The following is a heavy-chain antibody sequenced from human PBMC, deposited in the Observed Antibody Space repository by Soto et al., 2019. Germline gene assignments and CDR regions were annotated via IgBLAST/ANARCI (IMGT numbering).Heavy chain of an antibody. CDR1: GFTFNTYV. CDR2: MWYDESKK. V-gene: IGHV3-33*01. Sequence: HPGGSLRLSCAASGFTFNTYVMHWARQAPGKGLEWVALMWYDESKKYYGDSVRGRFTISRDNSWDTLYLQMNSLRSEDTAVYYCARGARDFDYWGQGTLVTVSS. J-gene: IGHJ4*02. CDR3: ARGARDFDY. D-gene: IGHD3-16*01.